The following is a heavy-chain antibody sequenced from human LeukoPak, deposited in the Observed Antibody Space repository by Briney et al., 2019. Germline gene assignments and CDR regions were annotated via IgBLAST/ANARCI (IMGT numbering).Heavy chain of an antibody. J-gene: IGHJ4*02. Sequence: GGSLRLSCAASGFTFSSYSMNWVRQAPGKGLEWVSSISSSSSYIYYADSVKGRFTISRDNAKNSLYLQMNSLRAEDTAVYYCARDHGSSSDFDYWGQRTLVTVSS. D-gene: IGHD6-6*01. CDR1: GFTFSSYS. CDR2: ISSSSSYI. V-gene: IGHV3-21*01. CDR3: ARDHGSSSDFDY.